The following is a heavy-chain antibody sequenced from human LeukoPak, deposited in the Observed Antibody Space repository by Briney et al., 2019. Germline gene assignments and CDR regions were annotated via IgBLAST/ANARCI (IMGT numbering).Heavy chain of an antibody. Sequence: PGGSLRLSCAASGFTFSSYAMSWVRRAPGKGLEWVSAISGSGGSTYYADSVKGRFTISRDNSKNTLYLQMNSLRAEDTAVYYCAKDGVGATTGYYYMDVWGKGTTVTVSS. D-gene: IGHD1-26*01. V-gene: IGHV3-23*01. CDR1: GFTFSSYA. J-gene: IGHJ6*03. CDR3: AKDGVGATTGYYYMDV. CDR2: ISGSGGST.